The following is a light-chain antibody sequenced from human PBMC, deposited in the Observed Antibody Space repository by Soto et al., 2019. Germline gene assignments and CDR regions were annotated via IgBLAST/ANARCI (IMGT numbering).Light chain of an antibody. J-gene: IGLJ1*01. V-gene: IGLV1-40*01. CDR2: GNT. Sequence: QSVLTQPPSVSGAPGQRVTISCTGSSSDIGANYDVHWYQHLPGTAPKLLIYGNTNRPSGVPDRFSGSRSGTSASLAITGLQAEDEADYYCQSYDNSLRTYVFGTGTKLTVL. CDR1: SSDIGANYD. CDR3: QSYDNSLRTYV.